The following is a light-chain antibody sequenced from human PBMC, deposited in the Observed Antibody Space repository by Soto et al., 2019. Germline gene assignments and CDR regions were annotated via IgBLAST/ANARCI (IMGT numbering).Light chain of an antibody. V-gene: IGLV2-14*03. CDR1: GSDFGGYNY. J-gene: IGLJ1*01. Sequence: QSVLTQPASVSGSPGQSITISCSGSGSDFGGYNYVSWYQHHPGIAPKLILYDVNYRPSGVSNRFSGSKSGNTASLTISGLQAEDEADYFSSSYTGTSTLYVFGSGTKVTVL. CDR3: SSYTGTSTLYV. CDR2: DVN.